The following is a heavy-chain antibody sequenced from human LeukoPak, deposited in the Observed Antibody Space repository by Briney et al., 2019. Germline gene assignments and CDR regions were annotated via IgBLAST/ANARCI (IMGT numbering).Heavy chain of an antibody. V-gene: IGHV1-2*02. D-gene: IGHD2-15*01. Sequence: ASVKVSCKASGYTFTGYYMYWVRQAPGQGLEWMGWINYYSGGTNYAQKFQGRVTMTTDTSTSTAYMELRSLRSDDTAVYYCARGRREYCSGGSCYPNIDYWGQGTLVTVSS. CDR2: INYYSGGT. CDR1: GYTFTGYY. J-gene: IGHJ4*02. CDR3: ARGRREYCSGGSCYPNIDY.